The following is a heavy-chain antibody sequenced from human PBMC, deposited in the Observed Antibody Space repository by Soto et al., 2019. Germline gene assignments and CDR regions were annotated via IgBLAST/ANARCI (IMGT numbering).Heavy chain of an antibody. Sequence: PGGSLRLSCAASGFIFSNYVMSWVRQAPGKGLEWVSSISDSGGTSYYADSVKGRFTISRDNSKNTLYLQMNSLRAEDTAIYDCAKRPRALLTFDYWGQGTLVTVAS. D-gene: IGHD1-26*01. CDR3: AKRPRALLTFDY. J-gene: IGHJ4*02. CDR1: GFIFSNYV. V-gene: IGHV3-23*01. CDR2: ISDSGGTS.